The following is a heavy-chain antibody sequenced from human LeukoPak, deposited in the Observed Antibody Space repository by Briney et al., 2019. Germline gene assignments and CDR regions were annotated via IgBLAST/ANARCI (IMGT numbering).Heavy chain of an antibody. D-gene: IGHD4-17*01. V-gene: IGHV4-59*01. J-gene: IGHJ4*02. CDR3: ARGIGDYAPCYY. Sequence: SETLSLTCTVSGGSISSYYWSWIRQPPGKGLEWIGYIYYSGSTNYNPSLKSRVTISVDTSKNQFSLKLSSVTAADTAVYYCARGIGDYAPCYYWGQGTLVTVSS. CDR1: GGSISSYY. CDR2: IYYSGST.